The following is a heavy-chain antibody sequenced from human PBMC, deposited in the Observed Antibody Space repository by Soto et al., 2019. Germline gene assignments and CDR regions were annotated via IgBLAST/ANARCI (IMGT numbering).Heavy chain of an antibody. CDR1: GFTFSSYS. J-gene: IGHJ5*02. CDR2: ISSSSSYI. CDR3: ARGSYCTNGVCYEWWFDP. Sequence: EVQLVESGGGLVKPGGSLRLSCAASGFTFSSYSMNWVRQAPGKGLEWVSSISSSSSYIYYADSVKGRFTISRDNAKNSLYLQMNSLRAEDTAVYYCARGSYCTNGVCYEWWFDPWGQGTLVTVSS. D-gene: IGHD2-8*01. V-gene: IGHV3-21*01.